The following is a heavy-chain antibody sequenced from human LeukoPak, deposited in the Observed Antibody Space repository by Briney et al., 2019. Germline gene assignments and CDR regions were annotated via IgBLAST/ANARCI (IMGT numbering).Heavy chain of an antibody. CDR2: IGTVADT. CDR1: GFYFNDYD. J-gene: IGHJ5*02. Sequence: GGSLRLSCAASGFYFNDYDMHWVRQAAGKRLEWVSGIGTVADTFYPDSVKGRFTISRENAKNSVYLQMNSLSPGDTAIYDCARGWGGDGRSRGALYLWGQGILVTVSS. V-gene: IGHV3-13*01. CDR3: ARGWGGDGRSRGALYL. D-gene: IGHD5-24*01.